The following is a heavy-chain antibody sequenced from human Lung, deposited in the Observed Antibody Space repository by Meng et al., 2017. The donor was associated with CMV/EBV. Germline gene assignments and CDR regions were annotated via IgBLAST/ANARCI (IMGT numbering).Heavy chain of an antibody. J-gene: IGHJ6*02. D-gene: IGHD2-2*01. Sequence: ASVKVSXKASGYTFTTYDINWVRQATGQGLEWMGWMNPNSGNTGYAQKFQGRVTLTRVTSISTAYMELSSLTSDDTAVYYCARTRIEVEPDGRKIKYYNYGMDVWGQXTTVTVS. CDR3: ARTRIEVEPDGRKIKYYNYGMDV. CDR1: GYTFTTYD. V-gene: IGHV1-8*01. CDR2: MNPNSGNT.